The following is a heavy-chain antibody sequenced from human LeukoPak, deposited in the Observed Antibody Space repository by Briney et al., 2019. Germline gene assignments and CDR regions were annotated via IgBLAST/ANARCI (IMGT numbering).Heavy chain of an antibody. V-gene: IGHV3-33*03. Sequence: PGRSLRLSCAASGFTFSSYGMHWVRQAPGKGLEWVAVIWYDGSNKYYADSVKGRFTISRDNAKNSLYLQMNSLRPEDMALYYCAKAYGSGSYDYLDYWGQGTLVTVSS. CDR3: AKAYGSGSYDYLDY. CDR1: GFTFSSYG. J-gene: IGHJ4*02. CDR2: IWYDGSNK. D-gene: IGHD3-10*01.